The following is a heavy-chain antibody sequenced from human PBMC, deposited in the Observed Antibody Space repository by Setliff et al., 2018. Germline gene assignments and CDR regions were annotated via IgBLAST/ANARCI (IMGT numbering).Heavy chain of an antibody. CDR1: GGSISSGSYY. Sequence: PSETLSLTCTVSGGSISSGSYYWSWIQQPAGKGLEWIGRIYTSGSTNYNPSLKSRVTLSLDTSENQFSLKLSSVAAADTAVYYCARVSMYYNFWSGYGYGMDVWGQGTTVTVSS. V-gene: IGHV4-61*02. CDR2: IYTSGST. CDR3: ARVSMYYNFWSGYGYGMDV. J-gene: IGHJ6*02. D-gene: IGHD3-3*01.